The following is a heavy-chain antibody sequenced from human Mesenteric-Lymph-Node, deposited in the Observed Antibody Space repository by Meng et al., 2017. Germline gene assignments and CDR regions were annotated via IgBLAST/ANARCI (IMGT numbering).Heavy chain of an antibody. CDR3: ASYDYGDYPVVFDI. CDR2: IRSKANSYAT. V-gene: IGHV3-73*01. Sequence: GESLKISCAASGFTFSGSAMHWVRQASGKGLEWVGRIRSKANSYATAYAASVKGRFTISRDDSKNTAYLQMNSLKTEDTAVYYCASYDYGDYPVVFDIWGQGTMVTVSS. D-gene: IGHD4-17*01. CDR1: GFTFSGSA. J-gene: IGHJ3*02.